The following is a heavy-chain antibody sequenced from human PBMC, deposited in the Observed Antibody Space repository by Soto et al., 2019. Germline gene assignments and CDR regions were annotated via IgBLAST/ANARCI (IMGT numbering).Heavy chain of an antibody. D-gene: IGHD3-10*01. CDR3: ARLWRYYYGSGSYYKSKRDYGMDV. CDR1: GYSFTSYW. Sequence: EVQLVQSGAEVKKPGESLRISCKGSGYSFTSYWISWVRQMPGKGLEWMGRIDPSDSYTNYSPSFQGHVTISADKSISTAYLQWSSLKASDTAMYYCARLWRYYYGSGSYYKSKRDYGMDVWGQGTTVTVSS. V-gene: IGHV5-10-1*03. J-gene: IGHJ6*02. CDR2: IDPSDSYT.